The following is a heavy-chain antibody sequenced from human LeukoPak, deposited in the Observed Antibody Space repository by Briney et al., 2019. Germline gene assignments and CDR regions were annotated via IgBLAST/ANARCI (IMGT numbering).Heavy chain of an antibody. D-gene: IGHD5-24*01. Sequence: GGSLRLSCAASGFTXXSYNMNWVRQAPGXXXXXXXSIXXXSSXXXXXXXXXXXFTIXRDNAKNSLYLQMNSLRAEDTAVYYXARGRDGSQSPIDDWGQGTLVTVSS. CDR3: ARGRDGSQSPIDD. J-gene: IGHJ4*02. V-gene: IGHV3-21*01. CDR1: GFTXXSYN. CDR2: IXXXSSXX.